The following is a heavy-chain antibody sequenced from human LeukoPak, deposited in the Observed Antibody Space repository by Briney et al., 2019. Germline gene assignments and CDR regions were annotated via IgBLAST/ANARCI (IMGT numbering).Heavy chain of an antibody. CDR3: GRYFVGKAATKDYYYGMDV. J-gene: IGHJ6*04. CDR1: GGSFSGYH. CDR2: INYSGST. D-gene: IGHD6-25*01. Sequence: PSETLSLTCAVYGGSFSGYHWSWIRQPPGKGLEWIGEINYSGSTNYNPSLKSRVTISVDTSKNQFSLKLSSVTAADTAVYYCGRYFVGKAATKDYYYGMDVWGKGTTVTVSS. V-gene: IGHV4-34*01.